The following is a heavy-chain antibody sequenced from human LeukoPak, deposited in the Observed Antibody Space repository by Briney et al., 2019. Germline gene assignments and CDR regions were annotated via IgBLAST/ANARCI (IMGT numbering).Heavy chain of an antibody. J-gene: IGHJ4*02. D-gene: IGHD1-26*01. Sequence: SETLSLTCTVSDGSLSSSSNYWGWIRPSPGKGLEWIGSVFYSGNTFYNPSLKSRVAIFVDTSQSLFSLKLSSVTAADTAVYYCARLVGATDHFDYWGQGTLVTVSS. CDR1: DGSLSSSSNY. CDR3: ARLVGATDHFDY. V-gene: IGHV4-39*01. CDR2: VFYSGNT.